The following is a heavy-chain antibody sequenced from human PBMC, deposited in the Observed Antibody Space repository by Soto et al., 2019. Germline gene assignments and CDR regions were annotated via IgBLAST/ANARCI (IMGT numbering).Heavy chain of an antibody. CDR2: INTFNGNT. CDR3: ARELGISTAAPFDY. J-gene: IGHJ4*02. Sequence: PGASVKVSCKASGYRFTTYGLNWVRQAPGQRPEWMTWINTFNGNTYSAQKFQGRVTMTTDTSTSTVFMELRSLTSDDTAMYYCARELGISTAAPFDYWGQGTLVTVSS. D-gene: IGHD6-13*01. V-gene: IGHV1-18*01. CDR1: GYRFTTYG.